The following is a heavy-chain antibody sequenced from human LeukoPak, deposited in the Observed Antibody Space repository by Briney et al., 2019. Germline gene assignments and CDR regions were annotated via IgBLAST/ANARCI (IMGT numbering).Heavy chain of an antibody. J-gene: IGHJ4*02. CDR2: ISSSGSTI. CDR1: GFTFSSYE. D-gene: IGHD4-23*01. CDR3: ARDYGGSSPFDY. V-gene: IGHV3-48*03. Sequence: GGSLRLSCAASGFTFSSYEMHWVRQAPGKGLEWVSYISSSGSTIYYADSVKGRSTISRDNAKNSLYLQMNSLRAEDTAVYYCARDYGGSSPFDYWGQGTLVTVSS.